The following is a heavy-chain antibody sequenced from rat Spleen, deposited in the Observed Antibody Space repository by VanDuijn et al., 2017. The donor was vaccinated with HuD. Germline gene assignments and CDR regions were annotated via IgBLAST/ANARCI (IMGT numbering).Heavy chain of an antibody. D-gene: IGHD1-12*03. Sequence: QVQLKESGPGLVQPSQTLSLTCTVSGFSLTSYGVSWVRQPPGKGLEWIAAISSGGRTFYNSVLKSRLSISRDTSKSQAFLKMSSLQTEDTAIYFCTRDHYYDDYYHHNWFAYWGQGTLVTVSS. J-gene: IGHJ3*01. CDR1: GFSLTSYG. CDR3: TRDHYYDDYYHHNWFAY. CDR2: ISSGGRT. V-gene: IGHV2S8*01.